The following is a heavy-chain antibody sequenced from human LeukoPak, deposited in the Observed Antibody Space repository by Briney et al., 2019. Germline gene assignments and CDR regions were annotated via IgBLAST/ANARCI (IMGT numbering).Heavy chain of an antibody. D-gene: IGHD3-3*01. CDR2: ISGSGGST. V-gene: IGHV3-23*01. Sequence: GSLRLSCAASGFTFSSYAMSRVRQAPGKGLEWVSAISGSGGSTYYADSVKGRFTISRDNSKNTLYLQMNSLRAEDTAVYYCAKDRTDFWSGLIDYWGQGTLVTVSS. CDR3: AKDRTDFWSGLIDY. J-gene: IGHJ4*02. CDR1: GFTFSSYA.